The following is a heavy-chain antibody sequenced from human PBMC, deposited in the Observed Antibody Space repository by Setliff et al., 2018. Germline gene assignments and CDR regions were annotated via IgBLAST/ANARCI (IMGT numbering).Heavy chain of an antibody. CDR2: VSYFGAS. Sequence: SETLSLTCTVSDVSISDTTYYWAWVRLPPGKGLEWIGTVSYFGASYSNPSLKSRLNISLDKSANRFSLNLASVTAADTALYYCAGTPARGTTWLSPFDYWGQGTLVTVSS. CDR3: AGTPARGTTWLSPFDY. CDR1: DVSISDTTYY. V-gene: IGHV4-39*01. J-gene: IGHJ4*02. D-gene: IGHD5-12*01.